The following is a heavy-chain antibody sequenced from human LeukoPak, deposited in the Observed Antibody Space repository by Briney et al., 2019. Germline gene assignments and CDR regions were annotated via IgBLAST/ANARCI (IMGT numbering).Heavy chain of an antibody. V-gene: IGHV1-8*01. J-gene: IGHJ4*02. CDR1: GYTFTSYD. CDR2: MNPNSGNT. Sequence: ASVKVSCKASGYTFTSYDINWVRQATGQGLEWMGWMNPNSGNTGYAQKFQGRVTMTRNTSISTAYMELSSLRSEDTAVYYRARGCRPYYYSSGSYSDWGQGTLVTVSS. CDR3: ARGCRPYYYSSGSYSD. D-gene: IGHD3-10*01.